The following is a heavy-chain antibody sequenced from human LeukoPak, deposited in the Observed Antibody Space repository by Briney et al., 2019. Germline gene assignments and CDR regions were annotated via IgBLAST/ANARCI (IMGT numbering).Heavy chain of an antibody. V-gene: IGHV1-69*13. CDR3: ARSSASGTYYDFWSGYHGFDY. CDR2: IIPIFGTA. D-gene: IGHD3-3*01. Sequence: SVKVSCKASGGTFGSYAISWVRQAPGQGLEWMGGIIPIFGTANYAQKFQGRVTITADESTSTAYMELSSLRSEGTAVYYCARSSASGTYYDFWSGYHGFDYWGQGTLVTVSS. CDR1: GGTFGSYA. J-gene: IGHJ4*02.